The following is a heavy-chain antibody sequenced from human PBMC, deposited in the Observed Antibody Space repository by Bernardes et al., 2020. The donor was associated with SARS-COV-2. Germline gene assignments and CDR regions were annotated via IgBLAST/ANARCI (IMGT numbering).Heavy chain of an antibody. CDR2: ISAYNGNT. D-gene: IGHD3-16*01. Sequence: ASVKVSCKASGYTFTSYGISWVRQAPGQGLEWMGWISAYNGNTNYAQKLQGRVTMTTDTSTSTAYMELRSLRSDDTAVYYCARLIYVGDYYYGMDVWGQGTTVTVSS. CDR1: GYTFTSYG. CDR3: ARLIYVGDYYYGMDV. J-gene: IGHJ6*02. V-gene: IGHV1-18*01.